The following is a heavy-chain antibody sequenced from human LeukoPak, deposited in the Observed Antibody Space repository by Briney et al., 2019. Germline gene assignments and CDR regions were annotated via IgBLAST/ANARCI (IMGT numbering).Heavy chain of an antibody. J-gene: IGHJ4*02. D-gene: IGHD1-26*01. V-gene: IGHV3-43*02. CDR3: ALPVVGQLVGATGSVDY. CDR1: GFSFDDYA. Sequence: PGGSLRLSCAASGFSFDDYAMHWVRQAPGKGLEWVSLISGDGGNTYYADSVKGRFTISRDNSKNSLYLQMNSLRTEDTALYYCALPVVGQLVGATGSVDYWGQGTLVTVS. CDR2: ISGDGGNT.